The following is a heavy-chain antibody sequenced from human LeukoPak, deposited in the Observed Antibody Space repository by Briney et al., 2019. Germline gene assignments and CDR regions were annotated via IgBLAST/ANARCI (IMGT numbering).Heavy chain of an antibody. CDR3: PRDLISVVVQAADYNWFDP. CDR1: GGTFSSYA. Sequence: ASVKVSCKASGGTFSSYAISWLRQAPGQGLEWMGGIIPIFGTANYAQKFQGRVTITADESTSTAYMELSSLRSEDTAVYYCPRDLISVVVQAADYNWFDPWGQGTLVTVSS. V-gene: IGHV1-69*01. CDR2: IIPIFGTA. D-gene: IGHD2-2*01. J-gene: IGHJ5*02.